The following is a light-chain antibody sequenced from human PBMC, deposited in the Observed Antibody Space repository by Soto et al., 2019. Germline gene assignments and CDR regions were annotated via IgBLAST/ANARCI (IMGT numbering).Light chain of an antibody. V-gene: IGKV3D-15*01. CDR3: HQYDNWPPWT. CDR1: QSVSSN. J-gene: IGKJ1*01. CDR2: GAS. Sequence: EIVMTQSPATLSVSPGERATLSCRASQSVSSNLAWYQQKPGQAPRLLIYGASTRATGIPARFSGSGSGTEFTLNISSLQSEDFAVYYCHQYDNWPPWTFGQGTKVEIK.